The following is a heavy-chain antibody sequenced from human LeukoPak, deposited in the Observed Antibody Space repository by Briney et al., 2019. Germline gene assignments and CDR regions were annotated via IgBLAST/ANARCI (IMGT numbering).Heavy chain of an antibody. CDR3: ASSSYSYGHFDY. Sequence: SVKVSCKASGGTFSSYAISWVRQAPGQGLEWMGRIIPILGIANYAQKFQGRVTITADKSTSTAYMELSSLRSEDTAVYYCASSSYSYGHFDYWGQGTLVTVSS. J-gene: IGHJ4*02. V-gene: IGHV1-69*04. CDR1: GGTFSSYA. CDR2: IIPILGIA. D-gene: IGHD5-18*01.